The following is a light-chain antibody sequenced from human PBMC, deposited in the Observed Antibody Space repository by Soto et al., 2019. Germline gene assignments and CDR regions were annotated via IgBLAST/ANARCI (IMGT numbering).Light chain of an antibody. CDR3: SSYSSSTTHVV. CDR2: DVT. J-gene: IGLJ2*01. V-gene: IGLV2-14*03. Sequence: QSVLTQPASESGSPGRSVTISCTGTSSDVGDFNYVSWYQHLPGRAPKLIIYDVTNRPSGISYRFSASKSGRTASLTISGLQAEDEADYYCSSYSSSTTHVVFGGGTKLTLL. CDR1: SSDVGDFNY.